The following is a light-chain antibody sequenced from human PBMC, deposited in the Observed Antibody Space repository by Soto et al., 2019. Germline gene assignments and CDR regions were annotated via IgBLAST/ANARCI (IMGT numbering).Light chain of an antibody. Sequence: EILLTQSPATLSLSPGERATLSCRAGQSVGSRLDWYQQKPGQAPRLLISDASNRATGIPARFSGSGSGTDFTLTISSLEPEDFAVYYCQQGSDWPPTFGGGTKVEIK. V-gene: IGKV3-11*01. CDR2: DAS. CDR3: QQGSDWPPT. CDR1: QSVGSR. J-gene: IGKJ4*01.